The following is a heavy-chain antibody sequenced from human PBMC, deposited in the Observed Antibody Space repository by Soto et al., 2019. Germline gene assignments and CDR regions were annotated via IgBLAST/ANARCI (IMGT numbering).Heavy chain of an antibody. D-gene: IGHD6-19*01. V-gene: IGHV4-59*08. CDR2: IYYSGST. CDR1: GGSISSYY. J-gene: IGHJ5*02. CDR3: AKYSSGWNNWFDP. Sequence: SETLSLTCTVSGGSISSYYWGWIRQPPGKGLEWIGYIYYSGSTNYNPSLKSRVTLSVDTSKNQFSLKLTSVTAADTAVYYCAKYSSGWNNWFDPWGQGTLVTVSS.